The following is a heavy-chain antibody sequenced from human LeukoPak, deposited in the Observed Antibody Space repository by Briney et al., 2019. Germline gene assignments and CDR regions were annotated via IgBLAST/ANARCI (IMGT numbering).Heavy chain of an antibody. J-gene: IGHJ3*02. Sequence: PGGSLRLSCAASGFSFSSYWMHWVRQAPGKGLVWVARIQYDGSTTNYADSVKGRFTISRDKAKKTLYVQMNSLRAEDTAVYYCARALVAGVTLNALDIWGQGTMVTVSS. CDR3: ARALVAGVTLNALDI. D-gene: IGHD2-15*01. CDR2: IQYDGSTT. V-gene: IGHV3-74*01. CDR1: GFSFSSYW.